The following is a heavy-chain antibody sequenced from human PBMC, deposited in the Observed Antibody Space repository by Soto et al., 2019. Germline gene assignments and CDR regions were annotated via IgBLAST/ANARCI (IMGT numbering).Heavy chain of an antibody. CDR1: GYTFTSYE. CDR3: ARRQSGYSSGWSPNDS. J-gene: IGHJ4*02. CDR2: MNPNSGNT. D-gene: IGHD6-19*01. V-gene: IGHV1-8*01. Sequence: QVQLVQSGAEVKKPGASVKVSCKASGYTFTSYEINWVRQATGQGLEWMGWMNPNSGNTGYAQKFQGRVTMTSNTTIRTAYMERSRLRSEDTAVYYCARRQSGYSSGWSPNDSWGQGTLVTVSS.